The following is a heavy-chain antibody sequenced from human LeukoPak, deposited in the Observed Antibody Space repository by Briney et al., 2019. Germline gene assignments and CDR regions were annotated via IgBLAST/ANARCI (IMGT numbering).Heavy chain of an antibody. J-gene: IGHJ5*02. V-gene: IGHV4-59*01. CDR3: ARAGVVGATGWFDP. Sequence: PSETLSLTCTVSGGSISSYYWSWIRQPPGKGLEWIGYIYYSGSTNYNPSPKSRVTISVDTSKNQFSLKLSSVTAADTAVYYCARAGVVGATGWFDPWGQGTLVTVSS. D-gene: IGHD1-26*01. CDR2: IYYSGST. CDR1: GGSISSYY.